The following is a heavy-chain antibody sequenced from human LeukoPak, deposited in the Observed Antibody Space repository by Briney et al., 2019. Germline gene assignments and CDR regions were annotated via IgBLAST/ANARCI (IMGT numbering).Heavy chain of an antibody. J-gene: IGHJ4*02. CDR3: ARGRYYHDTSGYYSLDY. D-gene: IGHD3-22*01. Sequence: GGSLRLSCAASGFTFDDYAMPWVRQAPGKGLEWVSSISLNSNSIDYADPVKGRFTISRDNAQNSLYLQLNSLRAEDMALYYCARGRYYHDTSGYYSLDYWGQGTLVTVSS. CDR1: GFTFDDYA. V-gene: IGHV3-9*03. CDR2: ISLNSNSI.